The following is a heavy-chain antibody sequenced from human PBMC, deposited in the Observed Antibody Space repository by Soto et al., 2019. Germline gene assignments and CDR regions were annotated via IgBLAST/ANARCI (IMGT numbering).Heavy chain of an antibody. D-gene: IGHD6-19*01. V-gene: IGHV1-69*01. CDR2: IIPIFGTA. CDR3: ARDRIAVAGTRGRYYYYGMDV. Sequence: QVQLVQSGAEVKKPGSSVKVSCKASGGTFSSYAISWVRQAPGQGLEWMGGIIPIFGTANYDQKFQGRVTITADESTSTAYMELSSLRSEDTAVYYCARDRIAVAGTRGRYYYYGMDVWGQGTTVTVSS. J-gene: IGHJ6*02. CDR1: GGTFSSYA.